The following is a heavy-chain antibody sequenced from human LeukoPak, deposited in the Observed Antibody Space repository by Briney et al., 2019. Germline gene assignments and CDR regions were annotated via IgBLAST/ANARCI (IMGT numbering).Heavy chain of an antibody. Sequence: PGGSLRLPCAVSGITLSNYGMSWVRQTPGKGLEWVAGTSGSGGTTSYADSVKGRFTISRDNPKNTLYLQMNSLRAEDTAVYFCAKRGVVIRVILVGFHKEAYYFDSWGQGALVTVSS. CDR3: AKRGVVIRVILVGFHKEAYYFDS. V-gene: IGHV3-23*01. CDR1: GITLSNYG. J-gene: IGHJ4*02. CDR2: TSGSGGTT. D-gene: IGHD3-22*01.